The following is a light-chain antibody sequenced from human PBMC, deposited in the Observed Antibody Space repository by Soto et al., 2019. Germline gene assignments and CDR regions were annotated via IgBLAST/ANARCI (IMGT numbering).Light chain of an antibody. V-gene: IGLV2-14*01. J-gene: IGLJ1*01. CDR3: SSYTTASTYV. Sequence: QSVLAQPASVSGSPGQSITVSCTGTTSDAGGYNYVSWYQQYPGKAPKLIIYEVSNRPSGISDRFSGSKSGNTASLTISGLQTEDEADFYCSSYTTASTYVFGRGTKVTVL. CDR1: TSDAGGYNY. CDR2: EVS.